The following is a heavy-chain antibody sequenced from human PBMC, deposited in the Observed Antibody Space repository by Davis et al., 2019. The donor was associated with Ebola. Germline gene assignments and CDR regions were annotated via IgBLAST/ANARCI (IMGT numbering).Heavy chain of an antibody. CDR1: GYGFTNYW. CDR3: ARQGTTSWDS. D-gene: IGHD2-2*01. J-gene: IGHJ4*02. V-gene: IGHV5-51*01. Sequence: KVSCKGSGYGFTNYWIAWVRQMPGKGLEWMGIIYLGDSDTRYSPSFQGQVTISVDKSIRTAYLHWNSLKAPDTATYYCARQGTTSWDSWGQGTLVTVSS. CDR2: IYLGDSDT.